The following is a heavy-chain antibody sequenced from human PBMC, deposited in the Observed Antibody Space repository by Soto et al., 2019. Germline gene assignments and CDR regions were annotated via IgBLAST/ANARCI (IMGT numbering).Heavy chain of an antibody. Sequence: SETQSLTCAVYGGSCSGYDGSWIRQTPGKGLEWIGEINHSGSTNYNPSLKSRVTISVDTSKNQFSLKLSSVTAADTAVYYCARDRWYYGSGSSPYRYYFDYWGQGTLVTVSS. CDR2: INHSGST. CDR1: GGSCSGYD. V-gene: IGHV4-34*01. J-gene: IGHJ4*02. D-gene: IGHD3-10*01. CDR3: ARDRWYYGSGSSPYRYYFDY.